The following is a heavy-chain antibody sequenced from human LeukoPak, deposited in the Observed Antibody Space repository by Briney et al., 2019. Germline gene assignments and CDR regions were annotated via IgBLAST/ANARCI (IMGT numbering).Heavy chain of an antibody. CDR2: ISTSGSST. Sequence: TGGSLRLSCAASGFSFSNYGMSWVRQAPGKGLEWVSSISTSGSSTYYADSVKGRFTISRDNAKNTLYLQMNSLRAEDTAVYYCTTALNFDILTGLYQPIAAFDVWGQGTLVTVSS. CDR1: GFSFSNYG. V-gene: IGHV3-23*01. J-gene: IGHJ3*01. CDR3: TTALNFDILTGLYQPIAAFDV. D-gene: IGHD3-9*01.